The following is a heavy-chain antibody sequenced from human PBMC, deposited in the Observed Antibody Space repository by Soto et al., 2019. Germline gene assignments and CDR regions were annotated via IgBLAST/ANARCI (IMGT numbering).Heavy chain of an antibody. CDR2: ISAYNGNI. V-gene: IGHV1-18*01. Sequence: QVQLVPSGAEVKKPGASVKVSCKAAGYTLTNYGISWVRQAPGQGLEWMGWISAYNGNINYAKKPQGRVTMTTDTSTSTAYIVLSSLRSDDTAMYYCASSGCGGNCYSNLPLAYNHYGMDVWGQGTTLTVSS. CDR3: ASSGCGGNCYSNLPLAYNHYGMDV. D-gene: IGHD2-21*02. CDR1: GYTLTNYG. J-gene: IGHJ6*02.